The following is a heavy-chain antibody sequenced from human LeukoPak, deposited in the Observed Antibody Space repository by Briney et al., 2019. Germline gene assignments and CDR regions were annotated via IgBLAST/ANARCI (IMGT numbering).Heavy chain of an antibody. V-gene: IGHV3-48*03. J-gene: IGHJ5*02. CDR1: GFTFSSYE. D-gene: IGHD2-15*01. CDR3: ARHAVVAKNWFDP. Sequence: PGGSLRLSCAASGFTFSSYEMNWVRQAPGKGLEWVSYISSSGSTIYYADSVKGRFTISRDNVKNSLFLQMDSLKGEDTAVYYCARHAVVAKNWFDPWGQGTLVTVSS. CDR2: ISSSGSTI.